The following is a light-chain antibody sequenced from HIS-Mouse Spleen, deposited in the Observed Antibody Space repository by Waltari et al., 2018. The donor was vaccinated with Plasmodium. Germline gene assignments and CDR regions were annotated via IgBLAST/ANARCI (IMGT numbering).Light chain of an antibody. CDR2: DAS. V-gene: IGKV3-11*01. J-gene: IGKJ4*01. CDR1: QSDSSY. Sequence: EIVLTQSPATLSLSPGERATLSCRASQSDSSYVAWYQQKPGQAPRLLIYDASNRATGIPARFSGSGSGTDLTLTISSLEPEDFAVYYCQQRSNWPPTFGGGTKVEIK. CDR3: QQRSNWPPT.